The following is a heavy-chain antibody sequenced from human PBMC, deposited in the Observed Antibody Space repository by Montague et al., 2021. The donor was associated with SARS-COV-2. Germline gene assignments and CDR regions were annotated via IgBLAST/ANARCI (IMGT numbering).Heavy chain of an antibody. D-gene: IGHD2-21*01. CDR2: INHSGSS. CDR3: SGLAYCGAECFSGWEIFFDP. V-gene: IGHV4-34*01. CDR1: GGSFSSYY. J-gene: IGHJ5*02. Sequence: SETLSLTCAVSGGSFSSYYWSWIRHPQGKGLGLISEINHSGSSNYNPSLQRRVTMSVDTAKNQFSLKLNSVTVADAAVSYCSGLAYCGAECFSGWEIFFDPWGQGTPVTVSS.